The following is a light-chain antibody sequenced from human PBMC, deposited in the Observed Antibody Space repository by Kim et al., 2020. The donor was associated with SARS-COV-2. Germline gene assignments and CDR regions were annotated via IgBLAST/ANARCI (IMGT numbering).Light chain of an antibody. V-gene: IGLV1-44*01. CDR1: RSNIGSYS. CDR3: SAWDDSLNGYVV. J-gene: IGLJ2*01. Sequence: RVNISCSGSRSNIGSYSVNWYQQLPGTAPKLLIYSSNQRPSGVPDRFSGSKSGTSASLAISGLQSEDEGDYYCSAWDDSLNGYVVFGGGTQLTVL. CDR2: SSN.